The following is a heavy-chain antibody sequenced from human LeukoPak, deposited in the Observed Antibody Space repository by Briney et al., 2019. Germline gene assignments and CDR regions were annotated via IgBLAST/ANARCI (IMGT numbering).Heavy chain of an antibody. D-gene: IGHD6-13*01. CDR2: TRNKANSYTT. J-gene: IGHJ3*02. CDR1: GFTFSDHC. Sequence: GGSLRLSCAASGFTFSDHCMDWVRQAPGKGLEWVGRTRNKANSYTTEYAASVKGRFTISRDDSKNSLYLQMNSLKTEDTAVYYCARVIAAADAFDIWGQGTMVTVSS. V-gene: IGHV3-72*01. CDR3: ARVIAAADAFDI.